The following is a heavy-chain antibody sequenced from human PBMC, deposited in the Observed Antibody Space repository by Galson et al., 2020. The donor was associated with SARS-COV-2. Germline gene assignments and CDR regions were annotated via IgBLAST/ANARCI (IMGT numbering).Heavy chain of an antibody. D-gene: IGHD3-16*01. V-gene: IGHV1-24*01. CDR1: RYTLTELS. Sequence: ASAKVSCKVSRYTLTELSTHWLRQAPGKGLEWLGGFDPEDGETIYAQKFQGRVTMTEDTSTDTAYMELSSLRSEDTAVYYCATAVWTLNPDYWGRGALVTVSS. J-gene: IGHJ4*02. CDR3: ATAVWTLNPDY. CDR2: FDPEDGET.